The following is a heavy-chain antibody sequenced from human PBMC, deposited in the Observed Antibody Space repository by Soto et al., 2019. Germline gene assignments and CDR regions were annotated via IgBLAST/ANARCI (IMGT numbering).Heavy chain of an antibody. Sequence: GGSLRLSCAASGFTFSSYWMHWVRQAPGKGLVWVSRINSDGSSTSYADSVKGRFTISRDNAKNTLYLQMNSLRAEDTAVYYCARAGYCSSTSCRGHYYYMDVWGKGTTVTVSS. D-gene: IGHD2-2*01. V-gene: IGHV3-74*01. J-gene: IGHJ6*03. CDR2: INSDGSST. CDR3: ARAGYCSSTSCRGHYYYMDV. CDR1: GFTFSSYW.